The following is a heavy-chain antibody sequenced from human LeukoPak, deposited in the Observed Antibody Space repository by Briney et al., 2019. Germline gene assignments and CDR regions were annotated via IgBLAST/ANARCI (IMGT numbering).Heavy chain of an antibody. CDR3: ARVTMVAAASYNWFVP. V-gene: IGHV3-33*01. J-gene: IGHJ5*02. Sequence: PGGSLRLSCAASGFTFSNSGMHWVRQAPGKGLEWVAVIWSDGSNKYYADSVRGRFTISRDNSKNTLYLQMNSLRAEDTAVYYCARVTMVAAASYNWFVPWGQGTLVTVSS. D-gene: IGHD2-15*01. CDR2: IWSDGSNK. CDR1: GFTFSNSG.